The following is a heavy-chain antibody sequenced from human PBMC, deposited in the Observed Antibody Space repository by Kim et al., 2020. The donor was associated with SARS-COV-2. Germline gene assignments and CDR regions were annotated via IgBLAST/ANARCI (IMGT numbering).Heavy chain of an antibody. V-gene: IGHV4-59*01. J-gene: IGHJ4*02. CDR3: ARVAAIRRFDYFDY. Sequence: PSPKSRVTISVDTSKNPFSLKLSSVTAADTAVYYCARVAAIRRFDYFDYWGQGTLVTVSS. D-gene: IGHD2-15*01.